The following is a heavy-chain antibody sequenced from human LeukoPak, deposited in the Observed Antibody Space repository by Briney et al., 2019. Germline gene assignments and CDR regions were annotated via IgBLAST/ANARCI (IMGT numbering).Heavy chain of an antibody. CDR2: ISYDGSNK. V-gene: IGHV3-30*03. CDR3: ARKYCSGGSCQHNDY. J-gene: IGHJ4*02. D-gene: IGHD2-15*01. Sequence: PGRSLRLSCAASGFTFSSYGMHWVRQAPGKGLEWVAVISYDGSNKYYADSVKGRFTISRDNAKNSLYLQMNSLRAEDTAVYYCARKYCSGGSCQHNDYWGQGTLVTVSS. CDR1: GFTFSSYG.